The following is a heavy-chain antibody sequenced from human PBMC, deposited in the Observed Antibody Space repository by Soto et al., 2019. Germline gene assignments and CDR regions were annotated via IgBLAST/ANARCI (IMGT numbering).Heavy chain of an antibody. D-gene: IGHD2-21*02. J-gene: IGHJ4*02. CDR2: VNPSGGHT. V-gene: IGHV1-46*01. CDR1: GDTFTDYY. Sequence: QVQLMQSGAAVKKPGASVKVSCKASGDTFTDYYIHWVRQAPGQGLEWMGTVNPSGGHTTYAQHFLGRVTXTXXXSXXTLYMELTSLTSDDTAVYYCARGGHVVVVTAALDYWGQGTLVTVSS. CDR3: ARGGHVVVVTAALDY.